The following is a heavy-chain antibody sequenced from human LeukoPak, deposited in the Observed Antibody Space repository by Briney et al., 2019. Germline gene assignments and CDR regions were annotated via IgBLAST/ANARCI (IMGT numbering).Heavy chain of an antibody. CDR3: ARDSHPYYYDPFDFQH. V-gene: IGHV3-30-3*01. CDR2: ISYDGSNK. J-gene: IGHJ1*01. Sequence: GGSLRLSCAASGFTFSSYAMHWVRQAPGKGLEWVAVISYDGSNKYYADSVKGRFTISRDNAKNSLYLQMNSLRAEDTAVYYCARDSHPYYYDPFDFQHWGQGTLVTVSS. CDR1: GFTFSSYA. D-gene: IGHD3-22*01.